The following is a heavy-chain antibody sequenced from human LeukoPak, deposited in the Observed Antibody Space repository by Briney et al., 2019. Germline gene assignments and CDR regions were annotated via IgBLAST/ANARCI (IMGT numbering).Heavy chain of an antibody. CDR1: GYTFTDYF. Sequence: GASVKVYCQASGYTFTDYFIHWVRQAPGRGLEWMGWIDASNGATSYTQTLEGRVIITRDTSIGAVYMELSRLTSDDTAVYYCARDGSSVYDFWGQGTLVTVSS. CDR2: IDASNGAT. J-gene: IGHJ4*02. CDR3: ARDGSSVYDF. V-gene: IGHV1-2*02.